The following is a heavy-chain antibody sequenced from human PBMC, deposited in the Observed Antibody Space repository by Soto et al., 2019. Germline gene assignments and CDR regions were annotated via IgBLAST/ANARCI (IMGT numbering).Heavy chain of an antibody. D-gene: IGHD3-3*01. J-gene: IGHJ4*02. CDR2: IWYDGSNK. CDR3: ARDQGYDFWSGYYTFDY. V-gene: IGHV3-33*01. CDR1: GFTFSSYG. Sequence: QVQLVESGGGVVQPGRSLRLSCAASGFTFSSYGMHWVRQAPGKGLEWVAVIWYDGSNKYYADSVKGRFTISRDNSKNTLYLQMNSLRAEDTAVYYCARDQGYDFWSGYYTFDYWGQGTLVTVSS.